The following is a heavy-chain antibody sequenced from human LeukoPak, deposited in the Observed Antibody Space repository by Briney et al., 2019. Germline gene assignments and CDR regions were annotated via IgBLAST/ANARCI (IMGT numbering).Heavy chain of an antibody. CDR1: GASISDYY. CDR3: AAALGRYGDYSRGYYFDY. V-gene: IGHV4-59*13. CDR2: VFDSGGA. J-gene: IGHJ4*02. D-gene: IGHD4-17*01. Sequence: SETLSLTCTVSGASISDYYWSWIRQPPGQGLEWIGYVFDSGGANYNPSLKSRVTTSVDTSKNQFSVKLGSVTAADTAVYYCAAALGRYGDYSRGYYFDYWGQGTLVTVSS.